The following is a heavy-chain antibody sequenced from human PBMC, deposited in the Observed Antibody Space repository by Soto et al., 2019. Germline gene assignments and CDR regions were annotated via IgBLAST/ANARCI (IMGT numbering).Heavy chain of an antibody. Sequence: QVQLVESGGDVVQPGRSLRLSCAASGFTFSSYGMHWVRQAPGKGLEWVAVISYDGSNKYYADSVKGRFTISRDNSKNTLYLQMNSLRAEDTAVYYCAKTNGDYDFRPLDYWGQGTLVTVSS. V-gene: IGHV3-30*18. CDR3: AKTNGDYDFRPLDY. CDR1: GFTFSSYG. D-gene: IGHD4-17*01. J-gene: IGHJ4*02. CDR2: ISYDGSNK.